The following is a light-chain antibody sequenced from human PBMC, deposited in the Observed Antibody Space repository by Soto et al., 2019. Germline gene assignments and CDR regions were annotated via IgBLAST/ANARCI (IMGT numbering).Light chain of an antibody. J-gene: IGKJ2*01. CDR2: GAS. Sequence: EIVMTQSPATLYVSPGERATLSCRASQSVSSNLAWYQQKPAQAPRLLIYGASTRATGIPARFSGSGSGTEFTLTISSLQSEDFAVYYCQQYNNWPPYTFGQGTKLEIK. V-gene: IGKV3-15*01. CDR1: QSVSSN. CDR3: QQYNNWPPYT.